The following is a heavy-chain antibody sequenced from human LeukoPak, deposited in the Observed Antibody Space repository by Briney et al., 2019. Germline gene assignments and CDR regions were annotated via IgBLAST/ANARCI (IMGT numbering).Heavy chain of an antibody. V-gene: IGHV3-21*01. CDR1: GYTFTTYS. J-gene: IGHJ6*03. CDR3: ARPDYDFWSGSPGGHYMDV. D-gene: IGHD3-3*01. Sequence: GASVKVSCKASGYTFTTYSMTWVRQAPGKGPEWVSSISSTSSYVYYADSVRGRFTISRDNAKNSLYLQMDSLRAEDTAVYYCARPDYDFWSGSPGGHYMDVWGKGTTVTVSS. CDR2: ISSTSSYV.